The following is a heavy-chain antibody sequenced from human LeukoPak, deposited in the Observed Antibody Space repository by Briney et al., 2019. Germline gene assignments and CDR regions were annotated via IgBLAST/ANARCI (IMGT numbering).Heavy chain of an antibody. J-gene: IGHJ4*02. CDR3: ASYEGDGVGAHHHY. CDR1: GYIFNGYY. D-gene: IGHD1-26*01. CDR2: INPNSGET. V-gene: IGHV1-2*02. Sequence: ASVKVSCKASGYIFNGYYIHWVRQAPGQGLEWMGWINPNSGETNCAQRFQAGVSMTWDRSISTAYMEVTRLRSDATAVYYCASYEGDGVGAHHHYWGQGTLVTVSS.